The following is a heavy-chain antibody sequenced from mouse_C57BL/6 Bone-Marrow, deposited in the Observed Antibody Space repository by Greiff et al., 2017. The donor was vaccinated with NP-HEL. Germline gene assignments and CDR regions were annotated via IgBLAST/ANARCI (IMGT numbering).Heavy chain of an antibody. CDR1: GYTFTSYW. Sequence: QVQLQQPGAELVMPGASVKLSCKASGYTFTSYWMHWVKQRPGQGLEWIGEIDPSDSYTNYNQKFKGKSTLTVDKSSSTAYMQLSSLTSEDSAVYYCARDDYGSSPFAYWGQGTLVTVSA. V-gene: IGHV1-69*01. CDR3: ARDDYGSSPFAY. J-gene: IGHJ3*01. D-gene: IGHD1-1*01. CDR2: IDPSDSYT.